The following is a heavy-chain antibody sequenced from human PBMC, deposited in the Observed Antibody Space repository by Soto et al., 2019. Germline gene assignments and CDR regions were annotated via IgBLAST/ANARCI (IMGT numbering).Heavy chain of an antibody. Sequence: TLSLTCSVSGGSMTNYYWSWIRQPPGKRLEWIAYIFYSGSTKYNPSFESRVIVSVDTSRNQFSLKVSSLTAADTAVYYCARWHSSSGYYGMDVWGQGTTVTVSS. D-gene: IGHD6-25*01. CDR3: ARWHSSSGYYGMDV. J-gene: IGHJ6*02. CDR1: GGSMTNYY. V-gene: IGHV4-59*01. CDR2: IFYSGST.